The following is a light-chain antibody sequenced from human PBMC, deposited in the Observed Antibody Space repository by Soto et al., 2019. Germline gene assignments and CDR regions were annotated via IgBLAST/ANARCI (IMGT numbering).Light chain of an antibody. Sequence: QSVLTQPPLVSAAPGQKVAISCSGSRSNIEKNYVSWYQQLPGTAPKLLIYDNNKRPSGIPDRFSGSKSGSSATLVIARLQTGDEAEYYCGTWDSSLGAVLFGGGTKVTVL. CDR3: GTWDSSLGAVL. V-gene: IGLV1-51*01. J-gene: IGLJ2*01. CDR2: DNN. CDR1: RSNIEKNY.